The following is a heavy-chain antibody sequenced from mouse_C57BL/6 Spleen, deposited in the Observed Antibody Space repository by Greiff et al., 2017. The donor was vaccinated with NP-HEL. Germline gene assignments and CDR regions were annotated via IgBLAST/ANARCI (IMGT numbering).Heavy chain of an antibody. CDR3: ARRDYYGSSYERYFAV. D-gene: IGHD1-1*01. V-gene: IGHV1-63*01. Sequence: VQLQQSGAELVRPGTSVKMSCKASGYTFTNYWIGWVKQRPGQGLEWIGDIYPGGGYTNYNEKFKGKATLTADKSSSTAYMQFSSLPSEDAAIYYCARRDYYGSSYERYFAVWGTGTTVTVSS. CDR1: GYTFTNYW. J-gene: IGHJ1*03. CDR2: IYPGGGYT.